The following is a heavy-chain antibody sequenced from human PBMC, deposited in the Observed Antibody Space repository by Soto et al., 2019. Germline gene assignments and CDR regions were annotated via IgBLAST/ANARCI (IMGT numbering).Heavy chain of an antibody. Sequence: QVQLVQSGAEVKKPGASVKVSCKASGYTFTSYGISWVRQAPGQGLEWMGWISAYNGNTNYAQKLQGRVTMTTDTSTRTAYTEMRSVSSDDTAVYHCARGRRARPLPPGWFDPWGQGTLGTVSS. V-gene: IGHV1-18*01. J-gene: IGHJ5*02. CDR2: ISAYNGNT. CDR3: ARGRRARPLPPGWFDP. CDR1: GYTFTSYG.